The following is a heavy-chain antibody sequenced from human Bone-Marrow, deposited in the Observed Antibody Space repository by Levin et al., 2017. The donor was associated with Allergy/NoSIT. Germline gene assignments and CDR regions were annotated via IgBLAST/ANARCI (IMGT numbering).Heavy chain of an antibody. CDR3: ARDSRPTDNQGALDM. V-gene: IGHV3-7*01. CDR1: GFTFSTYW. D-gene: IGHD1-1*01. J-gene: IGHJ3*02. Sequence: AGGSLRLSCAASGFTFSTYWMTWVRQAPGKGREWVANIRPEGSEKFYVDSGRGRFTISRDNAKNSLYLQMNSLQAEDTAEYYWARDSRPTDNQGALDMWGQGTMVNFSS. CDR2: IRPEGSEK.